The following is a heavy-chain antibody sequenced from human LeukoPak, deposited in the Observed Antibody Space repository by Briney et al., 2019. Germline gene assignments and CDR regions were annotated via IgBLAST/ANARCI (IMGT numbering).Heavy chain of an antibody. D-gene: IGHD2-15*01. Sequence: ASVKVSCKASGGTFSSYAISWVRQAPGQGLEWMGLINPSGGGTSYAQRFQGRVTMTRDTSTSTVYMDLGSLRSDDTAVYYCARGTHVRHYCNDGRCYYMDVWGKGTTVTVSS. CDR2: INPSGGGT. J-gene: IGHJ6*03. CDR1: GGTFSSYA. CDR3: ARGTHVRHYCNDGRCYYMDV. V-gene: IGHV1-46*01.